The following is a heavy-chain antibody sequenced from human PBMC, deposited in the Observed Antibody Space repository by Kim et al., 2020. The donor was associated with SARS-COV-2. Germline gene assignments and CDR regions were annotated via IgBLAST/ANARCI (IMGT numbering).Heavy chain of an antibody. V-gene: IGHV3-30*07. Sequence: RFTISRDNSKNTLYLQMNSLRAEDTAVYYCARELGLVACSGGSCSNWFDPWGQGTLVTVSS. J-gene: IGHJ5*02. CDR3: ARELGLVACSGGSCSNWFDP. D-gene: IGHD2-15*01.